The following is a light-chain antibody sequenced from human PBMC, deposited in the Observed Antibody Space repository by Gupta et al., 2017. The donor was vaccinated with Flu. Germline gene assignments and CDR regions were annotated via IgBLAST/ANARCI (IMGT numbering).Light chain of an antibody. Sequence: GPPSESAGEAGTLGWRGSDGGGDNYLDWYQQKPGQPPGVLVYVASNRAPGIPDRFSGGGSGTDFTLTISRLEPEDFAVYYCQQYTPAPPTFGHGTKLEIK. CDR3: QQYTPAPPT. CDR2: VAS. J-gene: IGKJ2*01. V-gene: IGKV3-20*01. CDR1: DGGGDNY.